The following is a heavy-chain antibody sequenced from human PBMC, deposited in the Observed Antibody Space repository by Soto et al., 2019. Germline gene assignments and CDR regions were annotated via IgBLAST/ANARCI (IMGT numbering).Heavy chain of an antibody. D-gene: IGHD6-19*01. J-gene: IGHJ4*02. CDR1: GFTFSDYA. Sequence: VQLVESGGGVVQPGRSLRLSCAASGFTFSDYAMHWVRQAPGKGLEWVAVVSHDGRNTHYADSVKGRFTISRDSSKNTVALETTSQRAEDTAVYYCAKGGRQWLVTSDFNHWGQGALVTVSS. CDR2: VSHDGRNT. CDR3: AKGGRQWLVTSDFNH. V-gene: IGHV3-30*18.